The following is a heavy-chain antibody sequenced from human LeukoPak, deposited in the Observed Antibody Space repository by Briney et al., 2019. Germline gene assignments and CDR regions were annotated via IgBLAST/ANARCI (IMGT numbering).Heavy chain of an antibody. D-gene: IGHD1-7*01. CDR1: GFTFSSYG. CDR3: AKGAWNSYEDDYMDV. J-gene: IGHJ6*03. CDR2: ISYDGSNK. V-gene: IGHV3-30*18. Sequence: QAGGSLRLSCAASGFTFSSYGMHWVRQAPGKGLEWVAVISYDGSNKYYADSVKGRFTISRDNSKNTLYLQMNSLRAEDTAVYYCAKGAWNSYEDDYMDVWGKGTTVTVSS.